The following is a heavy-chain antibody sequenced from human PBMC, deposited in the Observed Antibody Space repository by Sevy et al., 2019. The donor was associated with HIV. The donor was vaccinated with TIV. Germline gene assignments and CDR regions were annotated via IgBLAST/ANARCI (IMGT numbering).Heavy chain of an antibody. D-gene: IGHD1-26*01. CDR3: AAPSGSYGSGDAFDI. V-gene: IGHV1-58*02. CDR1: GFTFTSSA. CDR2: IVVGSGNT. Sequence: ASVKVSCKASGFTFTSSAMQWVRQARGQRLEWIGWIVVGSGNTNYPQKFQERVTIIRDMSTSTAYMELSSLRSEDTAVYYCAAPSGSYGSGDAFDIWGQGTMVTVSS. J-gene: IGHJ3*02.